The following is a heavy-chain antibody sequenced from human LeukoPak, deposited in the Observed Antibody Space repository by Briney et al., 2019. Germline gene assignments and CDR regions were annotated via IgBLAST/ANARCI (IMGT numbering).Heavy chain of an antibody. CDR3: AAGIGSYYYYMDV. D-gene: IGHD3-3*01. CDR1: GFTFSSYS. J-gene: IGHJ6*03. CDR2: ISSTSAHI. V-gene: IGHV3-21*04. Sequence: GGSLRLSCAASGFTFSSYSMGWVRQAPGKGLEWVSSISSTSAHIYYAGSVEGRFTISRDNAKNSMFLQMNSLRAEDTAVYYCAAGIGSYYYYMDVWGKGTTVTVSS.